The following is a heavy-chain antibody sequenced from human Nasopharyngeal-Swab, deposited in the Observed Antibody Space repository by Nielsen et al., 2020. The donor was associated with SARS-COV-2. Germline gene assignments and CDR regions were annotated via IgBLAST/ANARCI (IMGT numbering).Heavy chain of an antibody. D-gene: IGHD6-19*01. J-gene: IGHJ4*02. Sequence: SETLSLTCTVSGGSISSYYWSWIRQPPGKGLEWIGYIYYSGSTNYNPSLKSRVTISVDTSKNQFSLKLGSVTAADTAVYYCARRAGSGWYGYWGQGTLVTVSS. V-gene: IGHV4-59*01. CDR2: IYYSGST. CDR1: GGSISSYY. CDR3: ARRAGSGWYGY.